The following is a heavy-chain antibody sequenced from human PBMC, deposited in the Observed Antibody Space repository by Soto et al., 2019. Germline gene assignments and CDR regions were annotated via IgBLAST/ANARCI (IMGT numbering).Heavy chain of an antibody. D-gene: IGHD3-10*01. J-gene: IGHJ4*02. CDR1: GFTFSNYW. Sequence: GSLRLSCEASGFTFSNYWMHWVRQAPGKGLVWVSGIKSDGSRTTYADSVKGRFTSSRDNARSTLYLQMNSLEAEDTAVYYCARDEGVAMVRGYDSWGQGTLVTVSS. CDR3: ARDEGVAMVRGYDS. CDR2: IKSDGSRT. V-gene: IGHV3-74*03.